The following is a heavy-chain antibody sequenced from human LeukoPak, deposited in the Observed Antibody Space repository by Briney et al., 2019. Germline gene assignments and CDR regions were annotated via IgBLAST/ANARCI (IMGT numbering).Heavy chain of an antibody. J-gene: IGHJ4*02. CDR2: INHSGST. CDR3: AREGGPYRPLDY. Sequence: PSETLSLTCAVYGGSFSGYYWSWIRQPPGKGLEWIGEINHSGSTNYNPSLKSRVTISIDTSKNQFSLKLSSVTAADTAVYWCAREGGPYRPLDYSGQGTLVTVSS. V-gene: IGHV4-34*01. CDR1: GGSFSGYY.